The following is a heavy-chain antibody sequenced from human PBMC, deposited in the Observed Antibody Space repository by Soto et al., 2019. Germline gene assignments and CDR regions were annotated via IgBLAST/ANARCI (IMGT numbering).Heavy chain of an antibody. V-gene: IGHV1-18*01. CDR1: GFTFASSG. Sequence: ASVKVSCKASGFTFASSGFSWVRQAPGQGLEWMGWISAYNGNTNYAQTFQGRVTMTTDTSTSTAYMELRSLRSEDTAVYYCARSQGSSTSLEIYYYYYYGMDVWGQGTTVTVSS. CDR2: ISAYNGNT. D-gene: IGHD2-2*01. CDR3: ARSQGSSTSLEIYYYYYYGMDV. J-gene: IGHJ6*02.